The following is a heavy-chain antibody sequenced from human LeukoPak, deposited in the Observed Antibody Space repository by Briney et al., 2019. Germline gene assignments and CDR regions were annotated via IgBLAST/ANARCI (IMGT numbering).Heavy chain of an antibody. D-gene: IGHD3-22*01. Sequence: GGSLRLSCAASGFTFSSYAMSWVRQAPGKGLEWVSGITGSGGTTYYGDSVKGRFSISRDNSKKTLYLQMNSLRAEDTAVYYCAKDREGYYDSRGLFDYWGQGTLVTVSS. CDR3: AKDREGYYDSRGLFDY. V-gene: IGHV3-23*01. J-gene: IGHJ4*02. CDR2: ITGSGGTT. CDR1: GFTFSSYA.